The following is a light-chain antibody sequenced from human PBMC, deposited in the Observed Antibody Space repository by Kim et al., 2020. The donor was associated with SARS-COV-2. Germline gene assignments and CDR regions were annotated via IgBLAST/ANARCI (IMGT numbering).Light chain of an antibody. CDR3: QKYNSAPLT. J-gene: IGKJ4*01. CDR2: AAS. CDR1: QYISNY. Sequence: ASVGDRVTITCRASQYISNYLVWYQQKPGKVPKLLIYAASTLQSGVPSRFSGSGSGTDFTLTISSLQPEDVATYYCQKYNSAPLTFGGGTKVDIK. V-gene: IGKV1-27*01.